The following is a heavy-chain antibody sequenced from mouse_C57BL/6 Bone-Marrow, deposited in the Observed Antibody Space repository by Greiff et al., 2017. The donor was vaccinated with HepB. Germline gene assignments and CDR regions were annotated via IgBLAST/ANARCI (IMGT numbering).Heavy chain of an antibody. J-gene: IGHJ3*01. V-gene: IGHV10-3*01. Sequence: EVHLVESGGGLVQPKGSLKLSCAASGFTFNTYAMHWVRQAPGKGLEWVARIRSKSSNYATYYADSVKDRFTISRDDSQSMLYLQMNNLKTEDTAMYYCVRRSFFYYYGSSPAWFAYWGQGTLVTVSA. D-gene: IGHD1-1*01. CDR1: GFTFNTYA. CDR3: VRRSFFYYYGSSPAWFAY. CDR2: IRSKSSNYAT.